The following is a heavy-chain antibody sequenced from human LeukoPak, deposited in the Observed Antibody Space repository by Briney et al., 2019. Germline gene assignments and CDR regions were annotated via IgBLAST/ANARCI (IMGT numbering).Heavy chain of an antibody. Sequence: GGSLRLSCAASGITIRNYGMTWVRQAPGKGLEWVSFIYSDNTHYSDSVKSRFTISRDNSKNTLYLQMNSLRAEDTAVYYCARRAGAYSHPYDYWGQGTLVTVSS. CDR3: ARRAGAYSHPYDY. CDR1: GITIRNYG. D-gene: IGHD4/OR15-4a*01. V-gene: IGHV3-53*01. CDR2: IYSDNT. J-gene: IGHJ4*02.